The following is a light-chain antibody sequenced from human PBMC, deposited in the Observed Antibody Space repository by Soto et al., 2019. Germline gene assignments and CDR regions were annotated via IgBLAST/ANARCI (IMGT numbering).Light chain of an antibody. CDR3: QQYNSYPLT. J-gene: IGKJ4*01. CDR2: GAS. CDR1: QSVSSN. V-gene: IGKV3-15*01. Sequence: EIVMTQSPATLSVSPGERATLSCRASQSVSSNLAWYQQKPGQAPRLLIYGASTRATGIPARFSVSGSGTEFTLTISSLQSEDFATYYCQQYNSYPLTFGGGTKVDIK.